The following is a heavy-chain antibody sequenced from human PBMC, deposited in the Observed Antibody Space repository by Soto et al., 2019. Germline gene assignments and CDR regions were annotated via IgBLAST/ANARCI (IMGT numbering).Heavy chain of an antibody. CDR1: GFTFSSYG. Sequence: AGGSLRLSCAASGFTFSSYGMHWVRQAPGKGLEWVAVISYDGSNKYYADSVKGRFTISRDNSKNTLYLQMNSLRAEDTAVYYCAKEPPKIVGATEPDYWGQGTLVTVSS. D-gene: IGHD1-26*01. V-gene: IGHV3-30*18. J-gene: IGHJ4*02. CDR2: ISYDGSNK. CDR3: AKEPPKIVGATEPDY.